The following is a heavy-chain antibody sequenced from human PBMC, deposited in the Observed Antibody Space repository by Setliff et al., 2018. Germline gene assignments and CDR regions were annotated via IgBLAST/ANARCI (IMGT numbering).Heavy chain of an antibody. D-gene: IGHD6-6*01. CDR1: GGTFSDYY. CDR2: INHRGST. CDR3: ARGRNIAARLLDS. Sequence: LSLTCAAYGGTFSDYYWTWIRQLPGKGLEWIGEINHRGSTNYNPSPKSRATISIDTSKDQFSLKLISMSAADTAVYFCARGRNIAARLLDSWGQGALVTVSS. V-gene: IGHV4-34*01. J-gene: IGHJ4*02.